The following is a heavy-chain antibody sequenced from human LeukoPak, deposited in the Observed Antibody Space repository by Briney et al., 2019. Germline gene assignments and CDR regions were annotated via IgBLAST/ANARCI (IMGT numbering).Heavy chain of an antibody. CDR3: AREGTYDSSGYGNIFDY. Sequence: GGSLRLSCAASGFTFSSYGMHWVRQAPGKGLEWVAFIRYDGSNKYYADSVKGRFTISRDNSKNTLYLQVNSLRAEDTAVYYCAREGTYDSSGYGNIFDYWGQGTLVTVSS. CDR2: IRYDGSNK. J-gene: IGHJ4*02. CDR1: GFTFSSYG. V-gene: IGHV3-30*02. D-gene: IGHD3-22*01.